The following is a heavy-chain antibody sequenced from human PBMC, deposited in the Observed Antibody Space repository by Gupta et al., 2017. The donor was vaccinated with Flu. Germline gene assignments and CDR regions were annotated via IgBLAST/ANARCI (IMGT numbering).Heavy chain of an antibody. CDR3: SRETIVATGASLADGFDI. J-gene: IGHJ3*02. Sequence: FTNYAMHWVRQAPGQRLEWMGWINLGNGNTKYSQEFQGRVTMTRDTSASTAYMELSSLRSEDTAVYYCSRETIVATGASLADGFDIWGQGTTVTVSS. V-gene: IGHV1-3*03. CDR1: FTNYA. CDR2: INLGNGNT. D-gene: IGHD6-13*01.